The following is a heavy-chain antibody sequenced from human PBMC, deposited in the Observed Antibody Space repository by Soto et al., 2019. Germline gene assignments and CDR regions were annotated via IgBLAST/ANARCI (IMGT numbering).Heavy chain of an antibody. D-gene: IGHD6-19*01. Sequence: PXGSLRLSCAASGFTFSSCAMRWVRQGPGKGLEWVAVIWYDGSKKYYADSVKGRFTISRDNSKNTLYLQMNSLRVEDAAVYYCARGPAVADSFDYWGQGTLVTVSS. V-gene: IGHV3-33*01. J-gene: IGHJ4*02. CDR1: GFTFSSCA. CDR2: IWYDGSKK. CDR3: ARGPAVADSFDY.